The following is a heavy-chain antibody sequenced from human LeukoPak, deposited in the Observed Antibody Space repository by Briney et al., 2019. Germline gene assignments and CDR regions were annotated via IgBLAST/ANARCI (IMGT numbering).Heavy chain of an antibody. D-gene: IGHD2-2*01. V-gene: IGHV4-59*01. CDR2: IYYSGST. Sequence: SETLSLTCTVSGGSISSYYWSWIRQPPGKGLEWIEYIYYSGSTNCNPSLKSRVTISVDTSKNQFSLKLSSVTAADTAVYYCARVHGSPGYCSSTSCPTPTWHYYGMDVWGQGTTVTVSS. J-gene: IGHJ6*02. CDR1: GGSISSYY. CDR3: ARVHGSPGYCSSTSCPTPTWHYYGMDV.